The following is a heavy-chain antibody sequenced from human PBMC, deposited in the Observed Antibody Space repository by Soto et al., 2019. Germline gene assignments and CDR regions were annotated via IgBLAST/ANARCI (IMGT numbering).Heavy chain of an antibody. CDR3: ARRTADYGMDV. CDR2: ISSSSSLI. Sequence: EVQLVESGGGLVQPGGSLRLSCAASGFTFSTYSMNWVRQAPGKGLEWVSYISSSSSLIYYANSVKGRFTISRDKAKNSLFLQMNSLRVEDTAVYYCARRTADYGMDVWGQGTTVTVSS. J-gene: IGHJ6*02. V-gene: IGHV3-48*01. CDR1: GFTFSTYS.